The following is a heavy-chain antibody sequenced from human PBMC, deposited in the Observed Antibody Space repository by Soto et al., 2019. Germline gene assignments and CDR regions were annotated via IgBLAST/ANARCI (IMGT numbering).Heavy chain of an antibody. D-gene: IGHD2-21*02. CDR2: ISYDGSNK. J-gene: IGHJ4*02. V-gene: IGHV3-30-3*01. Sequence: QVQLVESGGGVVQPVRSLRLSCAASGFTFSSYAMHWVRQAPGKGLEWVAVISYDGSNKYYADSVKGRFTISRDNSKNTLYLQMNSMRAEDTAVYYCAREVGSYCGGDCYLVPSPNFDYWGQGTLVTVSS. CDR3: AREVGSYCGGDCYLVPSPNFDY. CDR1: GFTFSSYA.